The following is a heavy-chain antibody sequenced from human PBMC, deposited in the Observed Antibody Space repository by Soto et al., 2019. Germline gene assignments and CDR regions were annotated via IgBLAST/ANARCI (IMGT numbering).Heavy chain of an antibody. Sequence: GGSLRLSCAASGFTFDDYAMHWVRQAPGKGLEWVSGISWNSGSIGYADSVKGRFTISRDNAKNSLYLQMNSLRAEDTALYYCAKGIVPAQWGGFDYWGQGTLVTVSS. V-gene: IGHV3-9*01. J-gene: IGHJ4*02. CDR1: GFTFDDYA. CDR3: AKGIVPAQWGGFDY. D-gene: IGHD1-26*01. CDR2: ISWNSGSI.